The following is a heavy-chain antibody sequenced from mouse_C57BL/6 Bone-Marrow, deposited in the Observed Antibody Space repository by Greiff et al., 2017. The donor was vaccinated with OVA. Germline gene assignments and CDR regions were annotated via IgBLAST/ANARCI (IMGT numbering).Heavy chain of an antibody. CDR3: SRSATRAWFAY. CDR2: IHPNSGST. J-gene: IGHJ3*01. D-gene: IGHD1-2*01. V-gene: IGHV1-64*01. Sequence: QVQLQQPGAELVKPGASVKLSCKASGYTFTSYWMHWVKQRPGQGLEWIGMIHPNSGSTNYNEKFKSKATLTVDKSSSTAYMQLSSLTSEDSAVSYCSRSATRAWFAYWGQGTLVTVSA. CDR1: GYTFTSYW.